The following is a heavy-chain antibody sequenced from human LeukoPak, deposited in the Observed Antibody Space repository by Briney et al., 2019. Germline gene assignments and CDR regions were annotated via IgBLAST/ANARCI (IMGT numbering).Heavy chain of an antibody. Sequence: ASVKVSCTASGYTFTSYAMNWVRQAPGQGLEWMGWINTNTGNPTYAQGFTGRFVFSLDTSVSTAYLQISSLKAEDTAVYYCARGPLDCSGGSCHAGNFDYWGQGTLVTVSS. J-gene: IGHJ4*02. CDR1: GYTFTSYA. CDR2: INTNTGNP. CDR3: ARGPLDCSGGSCHAGNFDY. D-gene: IGHD2-15*01. V-gene: IGHV7-4-1*02.